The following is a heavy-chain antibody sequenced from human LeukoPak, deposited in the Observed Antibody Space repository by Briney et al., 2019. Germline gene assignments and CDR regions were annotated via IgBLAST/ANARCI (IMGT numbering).Heavy chain of an antibody. J-gene: IGHJ6*02. CDR3: SAGTVDYYYYYGMDV. Sequence: SGTLSLTCTVSGGSISSYYWSWIRQPPGKGLECIGYIYYSGRTNYNPSLKSRVTISVDTSKNQFSLKLSSVTAADTAVYYCSAGTVDYYYYYGMDVWGRGTTVTVSS. CDR1: GGSISSYY. CDR2: IYYSGRT. D-gene: IGHD6-13*01. V-gene: IGHV4-59*08.